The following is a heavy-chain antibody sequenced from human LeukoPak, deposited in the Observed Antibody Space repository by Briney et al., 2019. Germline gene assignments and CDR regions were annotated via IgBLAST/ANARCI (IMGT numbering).Heavy chain of an antibody. CDR2: FFHSGST. CDR3: ARDDSSSWYYFDY. J-gene: IGHJ4*02. D-gene: IGHD6-13*01. CDR1: GYSISSGYY. Sequence: SETLSLTCTVSGYSISSGYYWGWIRLPPGKGLEWIGSFFHSGSTYYNPSLKSRVTMSVDTSKNQFSLRLSSVTAADTAVYYCARDDSSSWYYFDYWGQGTLVTVSS. V-gene: IGHV4-38-2*02.